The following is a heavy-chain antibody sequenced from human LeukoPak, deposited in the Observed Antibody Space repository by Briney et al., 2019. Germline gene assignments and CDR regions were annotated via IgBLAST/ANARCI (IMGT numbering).Heavy chain of an antibody. Sequence: SETLSLTCAVSGGSISSSNWWSWVRQPPGKGLEWIGEIYHSGSTNYNPSLKSRVTISVDKSKNQFSLKLSSVTAADTAVYYCAAGIVVVPAADGWFDPWGQGTLVTVSS. CDR2: IYHSGST. J-gene: IGHJ5*02. CDR3: AAGIVVVPAADGWFDP. V-gene: IGHV4-4*02. CDR1: GGSISSSNW. D-gene: IGHD2-2*01.